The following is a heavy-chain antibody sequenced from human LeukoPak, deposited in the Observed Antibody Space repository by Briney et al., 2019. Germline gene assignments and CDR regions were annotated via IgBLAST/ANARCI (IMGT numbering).Heavy chain of an antibody. CDR2: INPNNGGT. CDR1: GYTFTGYY. V-gene: IGHV1-2*06. CDR3: AKDLGSVVTPPSLDY. D-gene: IGHD4-23*01. Sequence: ASVKVSCKASGYTFTGYYMHWVRQAPGQGLEWMGRINPNNGGTNYAQKFQGRVTMTGDTSISTAYMELSSLRSDDTAVYYCAKDLGSVVTPPSLDYWGQGTLVTVSS. J-gene: IGHJ4*02.